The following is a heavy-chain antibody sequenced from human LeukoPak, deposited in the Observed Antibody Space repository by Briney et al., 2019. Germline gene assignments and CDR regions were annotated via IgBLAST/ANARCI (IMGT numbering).Heavy chain of an antibody. V-gene: IGHV3-53*01. Sequence: GGSLRLSCAASGFTVSSNYMSWVRQAPGKGLEWVSVIYSGGSTYYADSVRGRFTVSRDNSKNSLYLQMNGLRAEDTALYYCAKDPNGDYVGAFDMWGQGTMVTVSS. CDR1: GFTVSSNY. J-gene: IGHJ3*02. D-gene: IGHD4-17*01. CDR2: IYSGGST. CDR3: AKDPNGDYVGAFDM.